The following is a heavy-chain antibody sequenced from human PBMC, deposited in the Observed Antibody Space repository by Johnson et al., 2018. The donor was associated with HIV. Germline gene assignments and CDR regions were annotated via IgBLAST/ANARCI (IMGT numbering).Heavy chain of an antibody. D-gene: IGHD1-7*01. CDR2: IKAKTDGETT. V-gene: IGHV3-15*07. CDR3: AKGRSGTTASIDAFDI. Sequence: VQLVESGGGVVQPGRSLRLSCAASDFTFSNNAIHWVRQAPGKGLEWVGRIKAKTDGETTDYAAPVKGRFTISRDDSKNTLYLQMKSLRAEDTAVYYCAKGRSGTTASIDAFDIWGQGTMVTVSS. J-gene: IGHJ3*02. CDR1: DFTFSNNA.